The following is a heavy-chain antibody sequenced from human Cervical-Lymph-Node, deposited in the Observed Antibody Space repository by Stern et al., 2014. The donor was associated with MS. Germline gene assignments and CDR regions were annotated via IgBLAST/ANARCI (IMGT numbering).Heavy chain of an antibody. J-gene: IGHJ4*02. CDR3: GRGWGNPRH. CDR1: GYTFSSFA. Sequence: VQLVESGAEVKKPGASVNVSCKASGYTFSSFAITWVRQAPGQGLEWMGTITVYNGNTNYAQRVQDRVTMTTDTSPNTAYMEVRTLRSDDTPVYCCGRGWGNPRHWGQGTLVTVSS. V-gene: IGHV1-18*01. D-gene: IGHD3-16*01. CDR2: ITVYNGNT.